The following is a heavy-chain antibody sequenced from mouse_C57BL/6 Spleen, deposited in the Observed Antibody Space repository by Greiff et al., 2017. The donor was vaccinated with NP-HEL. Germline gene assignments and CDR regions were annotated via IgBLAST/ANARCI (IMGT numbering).Heavy chain of an antibody. J-gene: IGHJ1*03. CDR3: ARDDYDKWYFDV. D-gene: IGHD2-4*01. Sequence: QVQLQQSGAELVRPGTSVKVSCKASGYAFTNYLIEWVKQRPGQGLEWIGVINPGSGGTNYNEKFKGKATLTADKSSSTAYMQLSSLTSEDSAVYFCARDDYDKWYFDVWGTGTTVTVSS. CDR2: INPGSGGT. V-gene: IGHV1-54*01. CDR1: GYAFTNYL.